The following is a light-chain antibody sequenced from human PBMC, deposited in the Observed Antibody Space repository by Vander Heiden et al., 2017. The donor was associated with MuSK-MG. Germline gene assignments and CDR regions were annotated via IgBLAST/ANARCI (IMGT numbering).Light chain of an antibody. V-gene: IGKV1-5*03. CDR3: QRYDTYPVA. CDR2: KAS. Sequence: DIQMTQSPSTVSASVGDRVTITCRASQSVKSWLAWYQQKPGKAPKLLIYKASNLESGVPSRFSGSGSGTEFTLTISSLQPDDFATYFCQRYDTYPVAFGPGTKVDF. CDR1: QSVKSW. J-gene: IGKJ3*01.